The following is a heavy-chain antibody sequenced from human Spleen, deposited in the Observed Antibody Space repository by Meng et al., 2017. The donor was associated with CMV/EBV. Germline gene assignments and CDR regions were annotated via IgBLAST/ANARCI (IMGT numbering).Heavy chain of an antibody. CDR1: GYTFTSYD. V-gene: IGHV1-8*03. CDR3: AKSRNWSYDAFDI. Sequence: ASVKVSCKASGYTFTSYDINWVRQATGQGLEWMGWMNPNSGNTGYAQKFQGRVTITRNTSISTAYMELSSLRSEDTAVYYCAKSRNWSYDAFDIWGQGTMVTVSS. D-gene: IGHD1-14*01. J-gene: IGHJ3*02. CDR2: MNPNSGNT.